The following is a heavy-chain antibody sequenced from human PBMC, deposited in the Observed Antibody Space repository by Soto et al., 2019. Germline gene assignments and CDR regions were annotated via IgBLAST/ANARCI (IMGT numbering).Heavy chain of an antibody. V-gene: IGHV3-15*01. J-gene: IGHJ4*02. CDR1: GFTFSNAW. CDR3: TTSLGYGSGVLDY. D-gene: IGHD3-10*01. CDR2: IKSKADGGTT. Sequence: EVQLVESGGGLVKPGGSLRLSCAASGFTFSNAWMSWVRQAAGKGLEWVGRIKSKADGGTTDYAAPVKGRVTISREDSKNMLDLRMNSLKTEDTAVYYCTTSLGYGSGVLDYWGQGTLVTVSS.